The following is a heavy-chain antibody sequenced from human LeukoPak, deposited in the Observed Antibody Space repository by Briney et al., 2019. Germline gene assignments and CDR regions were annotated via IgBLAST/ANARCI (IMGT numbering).Heavy chain of an antibody. J-gene: IGHJ4*02. CDR3: EKDLTAMTNFDS. CDR1: GFIFTNYA. CDR2: ITGNGDAA. Sequence: TGESLRLSCAASGFIFTNYAMSWVRQAPGKGLEWVSTITGNGDAAYYADSVKGRFTISRDNSRNTLYLQMNSLRADDTAAYYCEKDLTAMTNFDSWGQGTLVTVSS. D-gene: IGHD5-18*01. V-gene: IGHV3-23*01.